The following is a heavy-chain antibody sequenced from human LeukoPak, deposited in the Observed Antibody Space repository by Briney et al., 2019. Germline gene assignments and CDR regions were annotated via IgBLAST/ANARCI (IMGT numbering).Heavy chain of an antibody. CDR3: ATGYCSGGSCYWFDY. D-gene: IGHD2-15*01. V-gene: IGHV3-11*01. CDR1: GFTFSDYY. Sequence: GGSLRLSCAASGFTFSDYYMSWIRQAPGKGLEWVSYISSSGNTIYYADSVKDRFTISRDDSKNTLYLQMNSLRVEDTAVYYCATGYCSGGSCYWFDYWGQGALVSVSS. J-gene: IGHJ4*02. CDR2: ISSSGNTI.